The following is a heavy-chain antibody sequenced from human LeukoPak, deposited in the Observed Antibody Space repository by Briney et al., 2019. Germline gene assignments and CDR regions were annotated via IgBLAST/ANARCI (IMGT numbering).Heavy chain of an antibody. V-gene: IGHV4-34*01. J-gene: IGHJ5*02. D-gene: IGHD3-3*01. CDR1: GGSFSGYY. CDR2: INHSGST. Sequence: PSETLSLTCAVYGGSFSGYYWSWIRQPPGKGLEWLGEINHSGSTNYNPSLKSRVTISVDTSKNQFSLKLSSVTAADTAVYYCARGQYDFWSRLLHSGNWFDPWGQGTLVTVSS. CDR3: ARGQYDFWSRLLHSGNWFDP.